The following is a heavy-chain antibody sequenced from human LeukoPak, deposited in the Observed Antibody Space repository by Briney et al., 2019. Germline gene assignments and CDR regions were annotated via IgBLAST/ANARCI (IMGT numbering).Heavy chain of an antibody. J-gene: IGHJ4*02. CDR3: AITNGYNLVDY. Sequence: SDTLSLTCAVYGGSFSGYYWSWIRQPPGKGREWIGEINHSGSTNYNPSLKSRVTISVDTSKNQFSLKLSSVTAADTAVYYCAITNGYNLVDYWGQGTLVTVSS. V-gene: IGHV4-34*01. CDR1: GGSFSGYY. CDR2: INHSGST. D-gene: IGHD2-8*01.